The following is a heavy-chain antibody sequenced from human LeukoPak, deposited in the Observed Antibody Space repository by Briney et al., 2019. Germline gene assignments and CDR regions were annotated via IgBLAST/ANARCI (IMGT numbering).Heavy chain of an antibody. Sequence: GGSLRLSCAASGFILNNLAMNWVRQAPGKGLECVSTISGSGSNTYYADSVRGRFTISRDNSKNTLYLQMNSLRAEDTAVYYCAKDQGIAAAGTDYWGQGTLVTVSS. D-gene: IGHD6-13*01. CDR2: ISGSGSNT. CDR1: GFILNNLA. V-gene: IGHV3-23*01. CDR3: AKDQGIAAAGTDY. J-gene: IGHJ4*02.